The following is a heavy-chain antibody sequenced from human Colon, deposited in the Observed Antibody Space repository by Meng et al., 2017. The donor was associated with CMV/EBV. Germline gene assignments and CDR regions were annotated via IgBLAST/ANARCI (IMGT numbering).Heavy chain of an antibody. V-gene: IGHV6-1*01. Sequence: SETLSLTCAISGDIVSSNSAAWNWIRQSPSRGLEWLGRTYYRSKWYNDYAVSVKSRITINPDTSKNQFSLQLNSVTPEDTAVYYCARWPHPDYYYYYGMDVWGQGTTVTVSS. D-gene: IGHD5-12*01. CDR3: ARWPHPDYYYYYGMDV. J-gene: IGHJ6*02. CDR1: GDIVSSNSAA. CDR2: TYYRSKWYN.